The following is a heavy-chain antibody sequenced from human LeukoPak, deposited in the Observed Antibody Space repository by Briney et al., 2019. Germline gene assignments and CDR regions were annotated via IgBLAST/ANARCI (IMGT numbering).Heavy chain of an antibody. V-gene: IGHV1-24*01. D-gene: IGHD3-10*02. CDR3: ATARSVFDFFDY. Sequence: ASVKVSCKVSGYTLTELSMHSVQQAPGKGLEWMGGFDPEDGETIYAQKFQGRVTMTEDTSTDTAYMELSSLRSEDTAVYYCATARSVFDFFDYWGQGTLVTVSS. J-gene: IGHJ4*02. CDR1: GYTLTELS. CDR2: FDPEDGET.